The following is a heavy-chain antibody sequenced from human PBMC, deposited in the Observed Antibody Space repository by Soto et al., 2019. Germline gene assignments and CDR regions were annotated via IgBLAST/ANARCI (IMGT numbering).Heavy chain of an antibody. CDR3: ARYGSGECSRGSCYSPFDY. Sequence: QVQLQESGPGLVKPSQTLSLTCTVSGRSISSVNYYWSWIRQPPGKGLEWIGYIYYSGSTYYNPSLRSRVTISVDTSKNQFSLKLSPVTAADTAVYYCARYGSGECSRGSCYSPFDYWGQGTLVTVSS. CDR1: GRSISSVNYY. J-gene: IGHJ4*02. CDR2: IYYSGST. V-gene: IGHV4-30-4*01. D-gene: IGHD2-15*01.